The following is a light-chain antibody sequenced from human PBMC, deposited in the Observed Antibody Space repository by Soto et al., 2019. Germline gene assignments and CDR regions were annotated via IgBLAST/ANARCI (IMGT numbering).Light chain of an antibody. CDR3: QHYGDSPRR. J-gene: IGKJ1*01. CDR1: QSVSSNY. V-gene: IGKV3-20*01. Sequence: EIVLTQSPGTLSLSPGERATLSCRASQSVSSNYLAWYQQKPGQAPRLLIYGASSRATGIPDRVSGSGSGTDFTLTISRLETEDFAVYYCQHYGDSPRRFGQGTKVEIK. CDR2: GAS.